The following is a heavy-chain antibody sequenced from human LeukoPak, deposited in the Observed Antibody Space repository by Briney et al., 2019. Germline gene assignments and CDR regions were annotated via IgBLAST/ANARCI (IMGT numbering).Heavy chain of an antibody. D-gene: IGHD1-26*01. V-gene: IGHV3-30-3*01. CDR2: ISYDGSNK. CDR3: ATNEGKELMNFLDY. J-gene: IGHJ4*02. Sequence: PGGSLRLSCAASGFTFSSYAMHWVRQAPGKGLEWVAVISYDGSNKYYADSVKGRFTISRDNSKNTLYLQMNSLRAEDTAVYYSATNEGKELMNFLDYWGQGTLVTVSS. CDR1: GFTFSSYA.